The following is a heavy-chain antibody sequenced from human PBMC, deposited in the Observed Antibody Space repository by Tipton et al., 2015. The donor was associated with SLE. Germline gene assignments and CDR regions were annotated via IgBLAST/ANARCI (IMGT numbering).Heavy chain of an antibody. D-gene: IGHD3-10*02. CDR3: ARDVVQGGY. CDR2: INSDGSST. CDR1: GYSFTSYW. V-gene: IGHV3-74*01. J-gene: IGHJ4*02. Sequence: QLVQSGAEVKKPGESLKISCKGSGYSFTSYWMHWVRQAPGKGLVWVSRINSDGSSTSYADSVKGRFTISRDNAENTLYLQMNSLRAEDTAVYYCARDVVQGGYWGQGTLVTVSS.